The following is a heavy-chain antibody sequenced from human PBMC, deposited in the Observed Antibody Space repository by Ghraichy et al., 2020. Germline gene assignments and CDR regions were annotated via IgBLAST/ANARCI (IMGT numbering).Heavy chain of an antibody. CDR3: AKDRGSGWYGEDY. CDR1: GFTFDDYA. V-gene: IGHV3-9*01. J-gene: IGHJ4*02. CDR2: INWNSGSI. Sequence: GGSLRLSCSASGFTFDDYAMHWVRQAPGKGLEWVSSINWNSGSITYADSVKGRFTISRNNAKNSVYLQMNSLTAEDTALYYCAKDRGSGWYGEDYWGQGTLVTVSS. D-gene: IGHD6-19*01.